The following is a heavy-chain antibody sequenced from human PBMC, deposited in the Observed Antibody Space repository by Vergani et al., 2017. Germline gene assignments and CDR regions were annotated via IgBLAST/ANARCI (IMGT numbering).Heavy chain of an antibody. D-gene: IGHD3-22*01. Sequence: QVQLVQSGAEVKKPGASVKVSCKASGYTFTSYGISWVRQAPGQGLEWMGWISAYNGNTNDAQKLQGRVTMTTDTSTSTAYMELRSLRSDDTAVYYCARAQPPTYYYDSSGYSNFDYWGQGTLVTVSS. V-gene: IGHV1-18*01. CDR3: ARAQPPTYYYDSSGYSNFDY. CDR2: ISAYNGNT. J-gene: IGHJ4*02. CDR1: GYTFTSYG.